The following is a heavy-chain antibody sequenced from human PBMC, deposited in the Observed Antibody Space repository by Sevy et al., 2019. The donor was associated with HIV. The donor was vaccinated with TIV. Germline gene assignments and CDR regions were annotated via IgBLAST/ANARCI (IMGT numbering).Heavy chain of an antibody. V-gene: IGHV1-24*01. J-gene: IGHJ4*02. Sequence: ASVKVSCKVSGYTLTELSMHWVRQAPGKGLEWMGGFDPEDGETIYAQKFQGRVTMTEDTSTDTAYMELSSLRSEDTAVYYYATSARKYYYDSSGYSYFDYWGQGSLVTVSS. CDR3: ATSARKYYYDSSGYSYFDY. CDR2: FDPEDGET. D-gene: IGHD3-22*01. CDR1: GYTLTELS.